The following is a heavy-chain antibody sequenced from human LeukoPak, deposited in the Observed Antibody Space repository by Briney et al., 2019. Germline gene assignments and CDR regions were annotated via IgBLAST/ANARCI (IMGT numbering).Heavy chain of an antibody. J-gene: IGHJ4*02. Sequence: SETLSLTCTVPGGSISSYYWSWIRRPPGKGLEWIGYIYTSGSTNYNPSLKSRVTISVDTSKNQFSLKLSSVTAADTAVYYCARQTDYYDSSILDYWGQGTLVTVSS. V-gene: IGHV4-4*09. CDR2: IYTSGST. D-gene: IGHD3-22*01. CDR3: ARQTDYYDSSILDY. CDR1: GGSISSYY.